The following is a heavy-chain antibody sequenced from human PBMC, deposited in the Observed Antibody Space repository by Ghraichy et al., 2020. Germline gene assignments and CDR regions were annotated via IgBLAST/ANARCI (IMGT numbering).Heavy chain of an antibody. D-gene: IGHD1-26*01. CDR1: GGSMSSYY. V-gene: IGHV4-59*01. CDR3: ARVAFRIVGATFYYYGMDV. Sequence: SETLSLTCTVSGGSMSSYYWSWIRQPPGRGLERIGYIYYSGSTNYNPSLKSRVTISVDTSKNHFSLKLSSVTAADTAVYYCARVAFRIVGATFYYYGMDVWGQGTTVTVSS. J-gene: IGHJ6*02. CDR2: IYYSGST.